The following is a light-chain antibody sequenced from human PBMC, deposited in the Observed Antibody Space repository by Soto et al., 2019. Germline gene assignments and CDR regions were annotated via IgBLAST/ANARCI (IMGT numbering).Light chain of an antibody. J-gene: IGKJ1*01. V-gene: IGKV3-20*01. CDR3: EEYGSYPPWT. Sequence: EIVLTQSPGTLSLSPRERATLSCRASQSVSSSYLAWYQQKPGQAPRLLIYGASSRATGIPDRFSGSGSGTDFALTSSRLEREVFVVYYCEEYGSYPPWTFGQRTRLEIK. CDR1: QSVSSSY. CDR2: GAS.